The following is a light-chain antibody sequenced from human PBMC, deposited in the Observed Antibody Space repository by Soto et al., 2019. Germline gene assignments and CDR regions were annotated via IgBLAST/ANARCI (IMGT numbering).Light chain of an antibody. J-gene: IGLJ1*01. CDR1: STDVGAYNY. CDR3: NSYTTSYTYI. Sequence: QSVLTQPASVSGSPGQSITISCTGTSTDVGAYNYVSWYQQHPGKAPKLVIYGVSNRPSGVSNRFSGSKSGNTASLTISGLQAEDEADYYYNSYTTSYTYIFGTGTKVTV. V-gene: IGLV2-14*01. CDR2: GVS.